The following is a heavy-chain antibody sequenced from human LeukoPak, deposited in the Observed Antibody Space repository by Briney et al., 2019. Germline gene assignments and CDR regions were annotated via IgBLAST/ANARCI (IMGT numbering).Heavy chain of an antibody. CDR2: INPNSGGT. CDR3: ARLEWELLNAFDI. Sequence: ASVTVSCKASGYTFTGYYMHWVRQAPGQGLAWMGWINPNSGGTNYAQKFQGRVTMTRDTSISTAYMELSRLRSDDTAVYYCARLEWELLNAFDIWGQGTMVTVSS. J-gene: IGHJ3*02. D-gene: IGHD1-26*01. V-gene: IGHV1-2*02. CDR1: GYTFTGYY.